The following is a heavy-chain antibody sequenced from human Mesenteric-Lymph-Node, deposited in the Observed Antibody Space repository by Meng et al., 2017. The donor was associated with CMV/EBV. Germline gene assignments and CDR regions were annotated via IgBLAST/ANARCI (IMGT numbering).Heavy chain of an antibody. CDR1: GYTFTGYY. D-gene: IGHD4-17*01. V-gene: IGHV1-2*02. CDR3: AKDPSTVTRWRGYYYGMDV. CDR2: INPNSGGT. Sequence: ASVKVSCKASGYTFTGYYMHWVRQAPGQGLEWMGWINPNSGGTNYAQKFQGRVTMTRDTSISTAYMELSRLRSDDTAVYYCAKDPSTVTRWRGYYYGMDVWGQGTTVTVSS. J-gene: IGHJ6*02.